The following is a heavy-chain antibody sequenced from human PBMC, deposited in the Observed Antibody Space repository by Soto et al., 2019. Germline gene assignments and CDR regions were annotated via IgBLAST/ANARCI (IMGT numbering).Heavy chain of an antibody. D-gene: IGHD4-17*01. Sequence: EVQLVESGGGLVQPGGSLRLSCAVSGFTFSNYWMHWVRQAPGKGLVWVSRINSDGSSTSYADFVKGRFTISRDNAKNTLYLQMNSPRAEDTAVYYRARFRVDGYYVPWGQGTLVTVSS. CDR2: INSDGSST. V-gene: IGHV3-74*01. J-gene: IGHJ5*02. CDR3: ARFRVDGYYVP. CDR1: GFTFSNYW.